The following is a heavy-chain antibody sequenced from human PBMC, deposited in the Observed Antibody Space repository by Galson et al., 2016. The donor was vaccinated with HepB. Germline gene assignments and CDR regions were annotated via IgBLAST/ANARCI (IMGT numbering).Heavy chain of an antibody. CDR2: ISWNSVNI. Sequence: SLRLSCAASGFTFDDYAMHWIRQAPEKGLEWVSGISWNSVNIVSADSVEGRFTISRDSAKNSLYLQMNSLRAEDTDLYYCAKGKASYSSSWYFDYWGQGTLVTVSS. J-gene: IGHJ4*02. V-gene: IGHV3-9*01. CDR3: AKGKASYSSSWYFDY. CDR1: GFTFDDYA. D-gene: IGHD6-13*01.